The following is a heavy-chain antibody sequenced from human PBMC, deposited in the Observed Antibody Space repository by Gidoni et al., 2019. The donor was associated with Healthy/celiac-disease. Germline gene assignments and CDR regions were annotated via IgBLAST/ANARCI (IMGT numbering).Heavy chain of an antibody. CDR1: GFTFSSYA. CDR3: ARGENVPFSVVVPAAKEAYFQH. CDR2: ISYDGSNK. Sequence: GFTFSSYAMHWVRQAPGKGLEWVAVISYDGSNKYYADSVKGRFTISRDNSKNTLYLQMNSLRAEDTAVYYCARGENVPFSVVVPAAKEAYFQHWGQGTLVTVSS. V-gene: IGHV3-30-3*01. D-gene: IGHD2-2*01. J-gene: IGHJ1*01.